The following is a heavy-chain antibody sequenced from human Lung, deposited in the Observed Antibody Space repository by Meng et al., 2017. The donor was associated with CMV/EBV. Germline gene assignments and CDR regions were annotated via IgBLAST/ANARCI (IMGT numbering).Heavy chain of an antibody. CDR2: FNHSGST. CDR1: GWSFIGYY. V-gene: IGHV4-34*01. J-gene: IGHJ5*02. CDR3: ARGDPRRYCSSTSCYRGFYQLDP. D-gene: IGHD2-2*02. Sequence: SDTLTSPFPAHGWSFIGYYWTWFRQLPGKGLEWIGEFNHSGSTNYNPSLKSRVTLSVDTSKNQFYLKLSSVTATDTAVYYCARGDPRRYCSSTSCYRGFYQLDPWGQGTLVTVSS.